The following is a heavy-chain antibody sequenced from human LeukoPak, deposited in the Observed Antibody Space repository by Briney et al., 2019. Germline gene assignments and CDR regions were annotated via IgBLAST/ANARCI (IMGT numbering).Heavy chain of an antibody. V-gene: IGHV3-23*01. CDR3: VRQFAS. J-gene: IGHJ4*02. Sequence: GGSLRLSCVASGFTFSSYAMSWVRQAPGKGLEWVSAISGSGGSTYYADSVKGRFTISRDNAKNSLFLQMNGLRAEDTALYYCVRQFASWGQGTLVTVSS. CDR2: ISGSGGST. CDR1: GFTFSSYA.